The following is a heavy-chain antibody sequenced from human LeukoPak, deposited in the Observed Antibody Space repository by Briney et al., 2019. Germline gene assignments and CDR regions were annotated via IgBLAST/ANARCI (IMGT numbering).Heavy chain of an antibody. CDR2: IIPILGIA. D-gene: IGHD6-19*01. Sequence: SVKVSCKASGGPFSSYAVSSVRQAPGQELEWMGRIIPILGIANYAQKFQGRVTITADKSTSTAYMELSSLRSEDTAVYYCASVLSGIAVAGTFDPWGQGTLVTVSS. CDR3: ASVLSGIAVAGTFDP. V-gene: IGHV1-69*04. J-gene: IGHJ5*02. CDR1: GGPFSSYA.